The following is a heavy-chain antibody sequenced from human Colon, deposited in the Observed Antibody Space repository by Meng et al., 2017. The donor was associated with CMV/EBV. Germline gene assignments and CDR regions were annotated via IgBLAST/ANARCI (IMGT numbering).Heavy chain of an antibody. CDR3: VRGPEYHFDSSEYVDS. CDR1: GFTFSSDW. CDR2: INNDGTAT. D-gene: IGHD3-22*01. J-gene: IGHJ4*02. Sequence: GGSLRLSCAASGFTFSSDWMHWVRQTPETGLVWVSRINNDGTATGYADSVKGRFTISRDNAKNTLHLQMTSLRAEDTAVYYCVRGPEYHFDSSEYVDSWGQGAEVTVSS. V-gene: IGHV3-74*01.